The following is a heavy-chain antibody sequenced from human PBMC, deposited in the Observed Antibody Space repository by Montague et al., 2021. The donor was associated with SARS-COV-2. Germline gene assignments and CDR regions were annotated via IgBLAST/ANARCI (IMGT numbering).Heavy chain of an antibody. CDR3: ARPGDPGTTVTYLY. CDR1: GGSISTIANF. Sequence: SETLSLTCTFSGGSISTIANFWGWVRQPPGKGLEWIGSISYTGSTYHNPSLKSRVTMSVDTSKNQFSLKLNSVTAADTAVYYCARPGDPGTTVTYLYWGQGTLVTVSS. CDR2: ISYTGST. J-gene: IGHJ4*02. V-gene: IGHV4-39*07. D-gene: IGHD4-11*01.